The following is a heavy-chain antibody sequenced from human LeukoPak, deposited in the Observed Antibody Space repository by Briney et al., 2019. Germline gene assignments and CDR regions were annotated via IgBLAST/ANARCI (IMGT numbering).Heavy chain of an antibody. V-gene: IGHV1-46*01. CDR3: ASDHPDRYCDY. CDR1: GYTFTNYY. D-gene: IGHD1-14*01. J-gene: IGHJ4*02. Sequence: ASVKLSCKAPGYTFTNYYLHWVRQAPGQGLEWMGIINPSGDSTIYAQKFQGRVTMTRDTSTSTVHMELSSLRSEDTAVYYCASDHPDRYCDYWGQGTLVTVSS. CDR2: INPSGDST.